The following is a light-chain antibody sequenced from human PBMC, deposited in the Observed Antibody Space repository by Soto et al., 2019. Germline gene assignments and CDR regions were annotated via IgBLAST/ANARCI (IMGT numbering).Light chain of an antibody. Sequence: DIQMTQSPASLSASVGDRVTITCRASQSISNHLNWYHQEPGKAPKLLISGASGFRSGVPSRFSGSGSGTDFTLTITSLQPEDFGTYYCQQNYISPPTFGPGTRVDF. CDR1: QSISNH. J-gene: IGKJ3*01. V-gene: IGKV1-39*01. CDR2: GAS. CDR3: QQNYISPPT.